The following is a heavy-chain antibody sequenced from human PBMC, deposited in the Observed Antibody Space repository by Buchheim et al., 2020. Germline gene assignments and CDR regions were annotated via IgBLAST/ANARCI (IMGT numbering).Heavy chain of an antibody. CDR2: ISYVGSNK. Sequence: QVQLVESGGGVVQPGRSLRLSCAASGFTFNSFGMNWVRQASGKGLEWVALISYVGSNKYYGDAVKGRFNVSRDNTKNTLYLQMNSLRAEDTAVYYCAKDRLLFGESGTGGLDVWGQGTT. V-gene: IGHV3-30*18. J-gene: IGHJ6*02. D-gene: IGHD3-10*01. CDR3: AKDRLLFGESGTGGLDV. CDR1: GFTFNSFG.